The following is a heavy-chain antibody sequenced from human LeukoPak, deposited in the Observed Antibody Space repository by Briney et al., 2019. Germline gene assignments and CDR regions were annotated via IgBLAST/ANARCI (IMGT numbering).Heavy chain of an antibody. Sequence: VASVKVSCKASGGTFSSYAISWVRQAPGQGLEWMGRIIPILGIANYAQKFQGRVTITADKSTSTAYMELRSLRSDDTAVYYCATRASGGTSLRFLEWLLVHWGQGALVTVSS. V-gene: IGHV1-69*04. CDR2: IIPILGIA. CDR1: GGTFSSYA. J-gene: IGHJ4*02. CDR3: ATRASGGTSLRFLEWLLVH. D-gene: IGHD3-3*01.